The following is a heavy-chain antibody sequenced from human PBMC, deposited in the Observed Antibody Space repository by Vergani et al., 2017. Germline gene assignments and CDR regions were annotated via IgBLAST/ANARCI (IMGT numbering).Heavy chain of an antibody. Sequence: QVDLQESGPGLVKSSETLSLNCAVSGYSVGSGYYWGWIRPPPGRGLEWIGCVHRNGNTYYTSSLRSRATISRDTSKNQFSLRLTSVTAADTAVYYCARGSCLGGSCSRPLFDYWGRGTLVTVSS. D-gene: IGHD2-15*01. CDR2: VHRNGNT. CDR3: ARGSCLGGSCSRPLFDY. CDR1: GYSVGSGYY. V-gene: IGHV4-38-2*01. J-gene: IGHJ4*02.